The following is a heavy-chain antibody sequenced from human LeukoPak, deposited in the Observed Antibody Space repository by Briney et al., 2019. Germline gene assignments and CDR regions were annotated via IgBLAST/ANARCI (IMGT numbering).Heavy chain of an antibody. CDR3: APQRGYAFDI. J-gene: IGHJ3*02. CDR2: ISSDGSNT. V-gene: IGHV3-74*01. Sequence: PGGSLRLSCAASGFTFSSYWMHWVRQAPGKGLVWVSRISSDGSNTNYADSVKGRFTISRDNAKNTLYLQMNSLRAEDTAVYYWAPQRGYAFDIWGQRTMVTVSS. CDR1: GFTFSSYW.